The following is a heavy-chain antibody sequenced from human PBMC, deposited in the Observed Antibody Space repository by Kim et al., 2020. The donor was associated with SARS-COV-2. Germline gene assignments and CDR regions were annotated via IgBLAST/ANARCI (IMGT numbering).Heavy chain of an antibody. J-gene: IGHJ6*02. CDR3: ATDYYGSGSYYNEYYYYYGMDV. V-gene: IGHV1-2*06. CDR2: INPNSGGT. CDR1: GYTFTGYY. D-gene: IGHD3-10*01. Sequence: ASVKVSCKASGYTFTGYYMHWVRQAPGQGLEWMGRINPNSGGTNYAQKFQGRVTMTRDTSISTAYMGLSRLRSDDTAVYYCATDYYGSGSYYNEYYYYYGMDVGGRGTTVAVSS.